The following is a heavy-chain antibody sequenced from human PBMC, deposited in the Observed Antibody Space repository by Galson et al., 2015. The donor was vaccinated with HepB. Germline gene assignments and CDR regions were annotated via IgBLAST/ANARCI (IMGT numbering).Heavy chain of an antibody. CDR1: GFSINNNTYY. CDR2: FYNSGNT. V-gene: IGHV4-39*01. J-gene: IGHJ4*02. D-gene: IGHD2-15*01. CDR3: ARGRVGRARYFDY. Sequence: SETLSLTCTVSGFSINNNTYYWGWIGQAPGKGLEWIGNFYNSGNTYYNPALKSRLTISVDTSKNRFSLKLKSVTVADTAVYFCARGRVGRARYFDYWGQGTLVAVSS.